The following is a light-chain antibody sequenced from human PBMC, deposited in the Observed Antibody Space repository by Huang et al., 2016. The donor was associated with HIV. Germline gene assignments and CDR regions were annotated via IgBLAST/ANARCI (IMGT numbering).Light chain of an antibody. CDR3: QQFGSSPPYS. CDR2: GAS. V-gene: IGKV3-20*01. CDR1: QSVTRNY. J-gene: IGKJ2*03. Sequence: EIVLTQSPDTLSLSPGERATVSCRASQSVTRNYLAWYQQRPGQAPKLLIYGASTSATVIPDRFSGSGSGTDFTLTISRLAPEDFAVYYCQQFGSSPPYSFGQGTKLEIK.